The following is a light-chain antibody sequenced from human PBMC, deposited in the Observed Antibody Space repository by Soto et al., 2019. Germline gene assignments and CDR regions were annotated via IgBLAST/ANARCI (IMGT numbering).Light chain of an antibody. Sequence: AIQLTQSPSSLSASVGDRVTITCRASQGISSALAWYQQKPGQAPKLLIYDASSLESGVPSRFSGSGSGTDFILTISRLQPEDFATYYCQQFNSYPQTFGPGTKVDIK. V-gene: IGKV1-13*02. J-gene: IGKJ3*01. CDR1: QGISSA. CDR3: QQFNSYPQT. CDR2: DAS.